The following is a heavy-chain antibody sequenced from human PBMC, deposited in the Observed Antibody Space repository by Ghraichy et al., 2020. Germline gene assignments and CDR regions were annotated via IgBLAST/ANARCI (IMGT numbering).Heavy chain of an antibody. CDR1: GYTFTGYY. D-gene: IGHD2-2*01. CDR3: ASYGAVRSTSERDDAFDI. J-gene: IGHJ3*02. V-gene: IGHV1-2*04. Sequence: ASLKVSCKASGYTFTGYYMHWVRQAPGQGLEWMGWINPNSGGTNYAQKFQGWVTMTRDTSISTAYMELSRLRSDDTAVYYCASYGAVRSTSERDDAFDIWGQGTMVTVSS. CDR2: INPNSGGT.